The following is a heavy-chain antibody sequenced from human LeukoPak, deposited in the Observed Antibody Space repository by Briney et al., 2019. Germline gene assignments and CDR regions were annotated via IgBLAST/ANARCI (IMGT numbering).Heavy chain of an antibody. V-gene: IGHV4-30-4*01. J-gene: IGHJ4*02. Sequence: SETLSLTCTVSGGSISSGDYYWSWIRQPPGKGLEWIGYIYYSGSTYYNPSLKSRVTISVDTSKNQFSLKLSSVTAADTAVYYCARDGTHDYGDVYYFDYRGQGTLVTVSS. CDR3: ARDGTHDYGDVYYFDY. CDR1: GGSISSGDYY. D-gene: IGHD4-17*01. CDR2: IYYSGST.